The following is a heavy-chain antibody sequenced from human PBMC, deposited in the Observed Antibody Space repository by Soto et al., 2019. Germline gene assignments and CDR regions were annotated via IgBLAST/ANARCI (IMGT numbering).Heavy chain of an antibody. Sequence: QVQLVQSGAEVKKPGASVKVSCKASGYTFTSYGISWVRQAPGHGLEWMGWIGAYNGNTNYAQKLQGRVTMTTDTSTSTAYMELMSLRYADTAVYDCAVDRVGARPGGSDFDYWGQGTLVTVSS. V-gene: IGHV1-18*04. CDR3: AVDRVGARPGGSDFDY. J-gene: IGHJ4*02. CDR2: IGAYNGNT. CDR1: GYTFTSYG. D-gene: IGHD1-26*01.